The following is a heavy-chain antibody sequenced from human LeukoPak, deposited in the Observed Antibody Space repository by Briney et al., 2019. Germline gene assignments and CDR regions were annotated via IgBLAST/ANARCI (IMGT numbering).Heavy chain of an antibody. CDR2: ISSSSSYI. D-gene: IGHD2-2*01. CDR3: AKDLRSCSSTSCYWYYFDY. CDR1: GFTFSSYS. Sequence: GGSLRLSCAASGFTFSSYSMNWVRQAPGKGLEWVSSISSSSSYIYYADSVKGRFTISRDNSKNTLYLQMNSLRAEDTAVYYCAKDLRSCSSTSCYWYYFDYWGQGTLVTVSS. J-gene: IGHJ4*02. V-gene: IGHV3-21*04.